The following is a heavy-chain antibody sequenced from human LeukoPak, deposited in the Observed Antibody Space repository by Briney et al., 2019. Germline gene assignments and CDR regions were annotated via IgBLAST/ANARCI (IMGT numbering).Heavy chain of an antibody. J-gene: IGHJ4*02. D-gene: IGHD2-15*01. V-gene: IGHV3-30*18. CDR3: ANGGYYSLDS. CDR1: GFTFRNYG. Sequence: PGRSLRLSCAASGFTFRNYGMHWVRQAPGKGLEWVAVISYDGSNKYYADSVKGRFTISRDNSKNTLFLQTDSLRGEDTAVYYCANGGYYSLDSWGQGTLVTVSS. CDR2: ISYDGSNK.